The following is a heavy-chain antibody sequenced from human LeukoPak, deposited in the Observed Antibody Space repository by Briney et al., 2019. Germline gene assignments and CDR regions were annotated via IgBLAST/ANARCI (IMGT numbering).Heavy chain of an antibody. CDR3: ARDQYYDFWSGLYYFDY. J-gene: IGHJ4*02. CDR2: IKQDGSEK. Sequence: GGSLRLSCAASGFTFSSYWMSWVRQAPGKGLEWVANIKQDGSEKYYVDSVKGRFTISRDNAKNSLYLQMNSLRAEDTAVYYCARDQYYDFWSGLYYFDYWGQGTLVTVSS. V-gene: IGHV3-7*01. CDR1: GFTFSSYW. D-gene: IGHD3-3*01.